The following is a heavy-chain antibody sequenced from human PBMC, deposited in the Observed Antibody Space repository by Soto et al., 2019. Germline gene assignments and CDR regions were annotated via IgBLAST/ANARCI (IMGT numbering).Heavy chain of an antibody. CDR1: GASINSRTYY. J-gene: IGHJ6*02. CDR2: VYHTGNT. D-gene: IGHD6-25*01. Sequence: QLQLQESGPGLVKPSDTLSLTCTVSGASINSRTYYWGWVRQPPGKAREWIASVYHTGNTHSSPSLKSLVTVSVATAKTQSSLRLTSVTAADTAVYYCARTHGSGWPYYYPGMDVWGQGTTVTVSS. CDR3: ARTHGSGWPYYYPGMDV. V-gene: IGHV4-39*01.